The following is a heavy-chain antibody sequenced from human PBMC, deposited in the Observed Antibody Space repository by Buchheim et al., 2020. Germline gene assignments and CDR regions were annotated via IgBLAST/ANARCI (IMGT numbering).Heavy chain of an antibody. V-gene: IGHV3-23*01. CDR1: GFTFSSYA. D-gene: IGHD1-26*01. CDR3: AKDRSSGSLFPFDY. CDR2: ISGSGTLT. Sequence: EVQLLESGGGLVQPGGSLRLSCAASGFTFSSYAMSWVRQAPGKGLEWVAGISGSGTLTFYADSVKGRFTISRDNSKNTLSLQMNSLRAEDTAVYYCAKDRSSGSLFPFDYWGQGTL. J-gene: IGHJ4*02.